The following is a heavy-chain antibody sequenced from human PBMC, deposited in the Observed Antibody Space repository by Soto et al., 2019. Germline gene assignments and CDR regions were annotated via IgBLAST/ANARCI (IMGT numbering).Heavy chain of an antibody. Sequence: QVQLVESGGGVVQPGTSLRLSYAASRFSFSTYGMHWVRQAPGKGLEWVAVIWYDGSRTSYTDSVKGRFTISRDNSRNTLYLEMDSLRAEDTAVYFCARQWGEGYKVPYLDQWGQGTLVTVSS. CDR2: IWYDGSRT. CDR1: RFSFSTYG. D-gene: IGHD3-10*01. CDR3: ARQWGEGYKVPYLDQ. J-gene: IGHJ4*02. V-gene: IGHV3-33*01.